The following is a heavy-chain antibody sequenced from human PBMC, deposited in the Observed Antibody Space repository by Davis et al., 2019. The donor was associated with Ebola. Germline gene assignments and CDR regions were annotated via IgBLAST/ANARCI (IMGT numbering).Heavy chain of an antibody. CDR1: GFTFSSYA. D-gene: IGHD3-16*02. Sequence: GGPLRLSCAASGFTFSSYAMHWVRQAPGKGLEWVAVISYDGSNKYYADSVKGRFTISRDNSKNTLYLQMNSLRAEDTAVYYCARDDVWGSYRYKGAGIDYWGQGTLVTVSS. CDR3: ARDDVWGSYRYKGAGIDY. V-gene: IGHV3-30-3*01. J-gene: IGHJ4*02. CDR2: ISYDGSNK.